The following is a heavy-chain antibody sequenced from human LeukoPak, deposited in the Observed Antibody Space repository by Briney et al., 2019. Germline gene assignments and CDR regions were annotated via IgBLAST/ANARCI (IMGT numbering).Heavy chain of an antibody. CDR2: IWYDGSNK. Sequence: PGGSLRLSCAASGFTFSNYGMHWVRQAPGRGLEWVAVIWYDGSNKYYADSVKGRFTISRDNSKNTMYLQMNSLRAEDTAVYYWARDGQYGSGSYGAFDIWGQGTMVTVSS. V-gene: IGHV3-33*01. D-gene: IGHD3-10*01. CDR1: GFTFSNYG. J-gene: IGHJ3*02. CDR3: ARDGQYGSGSYGAFDI.